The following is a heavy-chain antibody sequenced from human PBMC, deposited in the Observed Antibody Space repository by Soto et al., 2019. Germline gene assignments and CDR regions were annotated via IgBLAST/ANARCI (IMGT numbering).Heavy chain of an antibody. CDR1: GFTFSSYA. Sequence: GGSLRLSCAAAGFTFSSYAMSWVRQAPGKGLEWVSAISGSGGSTYYADSVKGRFTISRDNSKNMLYLQMNSLRAEDTAVYYCAKDLPIAAAVSYYLDSWGQETLVTLAS. CDR3: AKDLPIAAAVSYYLDS. CDR2: ISGSGGST. D-gene: IGHD6-13*01. V-gene: IGHV3-23*01. J-gene: IGHJ4*02.